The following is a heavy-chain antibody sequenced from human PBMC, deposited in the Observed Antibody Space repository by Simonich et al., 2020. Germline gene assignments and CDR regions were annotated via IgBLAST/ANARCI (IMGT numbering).Heavy chain of an antibody. CDR2: IYSGGST. CDR3: ARWTATGYYFDY. V-gene: IGHV3-53*01. J-gene: IGHJ4*02. Sequence: EVQLVESGGGLIQPGGSLRLSCAASGFTVSSNYMSWVRQAPGKGLELVSVIYSGGSTYSADSVKSRFTISRDNSKNTLYLQITSLRAEDTAVDYCARWTATGYYFDYWGQGTLVTVSS. D-gene: IGHD1-1*01. CDR1: GFTVSSNY.